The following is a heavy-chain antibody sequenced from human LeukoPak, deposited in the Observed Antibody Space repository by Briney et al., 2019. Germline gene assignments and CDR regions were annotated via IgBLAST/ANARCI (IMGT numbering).Heavy chain of an antibody. CDR2: ISSSSSTI. V-gene: IGHV3-48*01. CDR3: AREDDYGGDYGMDV. CDR1: GFTFSSYS. J-gene: IGHJ6*02. D-gene: IGHD4-17*01. Sequence: PGGSLRLSCAASGFTFSSYSMNWVRQAPGKGLEWVSYISSSSSTIYCADSVKGRFTISRDNAKNSLYLQMNSLRAEDTAVYYCAREDDYGGDYGMDVWGQGTTVTVSS.